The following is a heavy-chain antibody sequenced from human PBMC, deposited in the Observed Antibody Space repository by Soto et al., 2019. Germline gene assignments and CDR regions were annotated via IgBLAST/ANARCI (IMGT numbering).Heavy chain of an antibody. D-gene: IGHD3-3*01. CDR2: ISYDGSNK. V-gene: IGHV3-30*18. J-gene: IGHJ4*02. CDR1: GFTFSSYG. CDR3: AKDQDFWSGYYYY. Sequence: PGGSLRLSCAASGFTFSSYGMHWVRQAPGKGLEWVAVISYDGSNKYYADSVKGRFTISRDNSKNTLYLQMNSLRAEDTAVYYCAKDQDFWSGYYYYWGQGTLVTVSS.